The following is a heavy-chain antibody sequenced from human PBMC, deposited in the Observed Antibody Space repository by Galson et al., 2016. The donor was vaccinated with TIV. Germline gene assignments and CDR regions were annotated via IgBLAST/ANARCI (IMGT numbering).Heavy chain of an antibody. J-gene: IGHJ6*02. CDR1: GFTFSTYW. CDR3: VREYYYGMDV. Sequence: SLRLSCAASGFTFSTYWMLWVRQAPGKGLVWVSRITSDESNTRYANSVKGRFTISRDNAKNTLYLQMNSLRVEDTAVYYCVREYYYGMDVWAQGTTVTVSS. V-gene: IGHV3-74*01. CDR2: ITSDESNT.